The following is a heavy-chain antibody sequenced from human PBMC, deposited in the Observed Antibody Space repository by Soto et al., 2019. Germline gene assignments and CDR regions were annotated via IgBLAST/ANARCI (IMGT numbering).Heavy chain of an antibody. D-gene: IGHD5-12*01. J-gene: IGHJ4*02. CDR2: IYSGGST. CDR3: AIDTGRDGYNLFDY. CDR1: GFTVSSNY. V-gene: IGHV3-53*01. Sequence: GGSLRLSCAASGFTVSSNYMSWVRQAPGKGLEWVSVIYSGGSTYYADSVKGRFTISRDNSKNTLYLQMNSLRAEDTAVYYCAIDTGRDGYNLFDYWGQGTLVTVSS.